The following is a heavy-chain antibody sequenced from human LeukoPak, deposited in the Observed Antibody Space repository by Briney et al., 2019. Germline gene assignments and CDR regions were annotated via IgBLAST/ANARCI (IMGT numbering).Heavy chain of an antibody. CDR2: ISSSSSYI. Sequence: GGSLRLSCAASGFTFSSYSMNWVRQAPGKGLEWVSSISSSSSYIYYADSVKGRFTISRDNAKNSLYLQMNSLRAEDTAVYYCAREGMITECFDYWGQGTLVTVSS. CDR3: AREGMITECFDY. J-gene: IGHJ4*02. V-gene: IGHV3-21*01. CDR1: GFTFSSYS. D-gene: IGHD3-16*01.